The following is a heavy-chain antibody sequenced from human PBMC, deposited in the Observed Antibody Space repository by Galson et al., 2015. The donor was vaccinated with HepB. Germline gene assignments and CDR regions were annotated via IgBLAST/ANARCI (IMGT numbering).Heavy chain of an antibody. D-gene: IGHD5-12*01. J-gene: IGHJ5*02. V-gene: IGHV5-51*01. CDR2: IYPGDSDT. CDR1: GYDFANYW. Sequence: QSGAEVKKPGESLKISCKGSGYDFANYWIGWVRQMPGKGLESMGLIYPGDSDTRYSPSFQGQVTMSADNSINTAYLQWSILKASDTAIYYCARLLSSVDVEMVGVGWFDPWGQGTLVTVSS. CDR3: ARLLSSVDVEMVGVGWFDP.